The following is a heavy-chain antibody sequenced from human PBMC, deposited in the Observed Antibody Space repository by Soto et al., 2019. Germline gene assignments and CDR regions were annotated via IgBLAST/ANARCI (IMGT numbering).Heavy chain of an antibody. CDR2: ISASGGNR. V-gene: IGHV3-23*01. Sequence: EVQLLESGGGLVQPGGSLRLSCTGSGFIFSTFAMSWVRQAPGKGLEWLSAISASGGNRYYPDSVKGRFTISRDISENTLYLQMSSLGGEDTAVYHCAKEPTSTVEGAFDLWGRGTMVTVSS. CDR1: GFIFSTFA. CDR3: AKEPTSTVEGAFDL. D-gene: IGHD4-17*01. J-gene: IGHJ3*01.